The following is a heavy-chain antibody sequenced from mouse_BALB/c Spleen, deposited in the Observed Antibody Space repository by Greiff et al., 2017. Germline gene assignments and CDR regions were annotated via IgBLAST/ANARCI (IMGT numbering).Heavy chain of an antibody. J-gene: IGHJ3*01. CDR2: IYPGDGDT. V-gene: IGHV1-87*01. CDR3: ARLRGED. D-gene: IGHD1-1*01. CDR1: GYTFTSYW. Sequence: QVQLQQSGAELARPGASVKLSCKASGYTFTSYWMQWVKQRPGQGLEWIGAIYPGDGDTRYTQKFKGKATLTADKSSSTAYMQLSSLASEDSAVYYCARLRGEDWGQGTLVTVSA.